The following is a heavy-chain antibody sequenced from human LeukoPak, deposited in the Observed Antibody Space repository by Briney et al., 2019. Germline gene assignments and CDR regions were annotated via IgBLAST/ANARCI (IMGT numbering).Heavy chain of an antibody. CDR2: ISYDAKYK. V-gene: IGHV3-30*04. D-gene: IGHD2-15*01. Sequence: PGGSLRLSCAGSGFTFSNYAMHWVRQAPGKVLEWVAVISYDAKYKFCADSLKGRFTISRDNSNNTLYLQMNSLGSEDTAVYYCARGRVVPATRLDYWGRGTLVTVSS. CDR3: ARGRVVPATRLDY. CDR1: GFTFSNYA. J-gene: IGHJ4*02.